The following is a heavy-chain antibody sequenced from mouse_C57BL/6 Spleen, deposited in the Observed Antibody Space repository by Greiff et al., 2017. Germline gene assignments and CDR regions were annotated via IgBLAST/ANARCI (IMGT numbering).Heavy chain of an antibody. CDR3: TTCGYGNYLFDY. Sequence: EVMLVESGAELVRPGASVTLSCTASGFNIKDYYMHWVKQRPEQGLEWIGRIDPEDGDTEYAPNFQGKATMTADTSSNTAYLQLSSLTSEDTAVYYCTTCGYGNYLFDYWGQGTTLTVSS. CDR2: IDPEDGDT. CDR1: GFNIKDYY. D-gene: IGHD2-1*01. J-gene: IGHJ2*01. V-gene: IGHV14-1*01.